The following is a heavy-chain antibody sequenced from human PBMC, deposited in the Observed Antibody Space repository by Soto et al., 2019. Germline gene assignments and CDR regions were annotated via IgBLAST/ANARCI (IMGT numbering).Heavy chain of an antibody. CDR2: IYHSGST. CDR1: GGSIHSSSHH. CDR3: VRLGDCSSTSCYREDYYMDV. D-gene: IGHD2-2*02. J-gene: IGHJ6*03. Sequence: PSETLSLTCTVSGGSIHSSSHHWGWIRQPPGKGLEWIGSIYHSGSTYYKSSLKSRVTISVETSKNQFSLKLSSVTATDTAVYYCVRLGDCSSTSCYREDYYMDVWGKGTTVTVSS. V-gene: IGHV4-39*01.